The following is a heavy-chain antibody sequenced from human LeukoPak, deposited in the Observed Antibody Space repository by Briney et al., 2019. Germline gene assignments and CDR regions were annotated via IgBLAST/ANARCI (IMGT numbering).Heavy chain of an antibody. CDR1: GGSISSSSYY. D-gene: IGHD6-13*01. CDR2: IYYSGST. J-gene: IGHJ4*02. Sequence: KPSETLSLTCTVSGGSISSSSYYWGWIRQPPGKGLEWIGSIYYSGSTYYNPSLKSRVTISVDTSKNQFSLKLSSVTAADTAVYYCASLKIIAAADHFDYWGQGTLVTVSS. V-gene: IGHV4-39*01. CDR3: ASLKIIAAADHFDY.